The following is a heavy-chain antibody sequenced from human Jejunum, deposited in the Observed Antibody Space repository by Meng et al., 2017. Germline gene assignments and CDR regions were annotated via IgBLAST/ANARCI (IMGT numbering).Heavy chain of an antibody. D-gene: IGHD4-23*01. Sequence: RPGAGPELLVPATTHSLACTVSCGSRQLAGLCWCWIRQAPGKGLEWIGYISYSGDTYYNPSLKSRVTISVDTSKNHFSLKLNSVSAADTAVYYCARATAGNSEYFQNWGQGTLVTVSS. CDR1: CGSRQLAGLC. V-gene: IGHV4-31*03. J-gene: IGHJ1*01. CDR3: ARATAGNSEYFQN. CDR2: ISYSGDT.